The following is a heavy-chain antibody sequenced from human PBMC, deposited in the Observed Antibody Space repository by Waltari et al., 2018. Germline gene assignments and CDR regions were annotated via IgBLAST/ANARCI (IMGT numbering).Heavy chain of an antibody. J-gene: IGHJ4*02. Sequence: EVQLVESGGGLVQPGGSLRLSCAASGFTFSSYSMNWVRRAPGKGLEWISYIRSSSDTIYYADSVKGRFTISRDNAKNSLYLQMNSLRVEDTAVYYCARGEYSLTYWGQGTLVTVPS. CDR1: GFTFSSYS. CDR2: IRSSSDTI. CDR3: ARGEYSLTY. D-gene: IGHD6-6*01. V-gene: IGHV3-48*04.